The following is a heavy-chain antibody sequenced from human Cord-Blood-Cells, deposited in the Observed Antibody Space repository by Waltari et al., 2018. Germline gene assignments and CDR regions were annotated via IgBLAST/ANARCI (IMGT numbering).Heavy chain of an antibody. V-gene: IGHV1-8*01. Sequence: QVQLVQSGAEVKKPGASVKVSCKASGYTFTSYDINWVRQATGQGLEWMGWMKPNRRNTGYAQKIQGRGTMTRNTSISTAYMGLSSLGSEDTAVYYCASLMAAAGNYWGQGTLVTVSS. CDR3: ASLMAAAGNY. CDR1: GYTFTSYD. D-gene: IGHD6-13*01. CDR2: MKPNRRNT. J-gene: IGHJ4*02.